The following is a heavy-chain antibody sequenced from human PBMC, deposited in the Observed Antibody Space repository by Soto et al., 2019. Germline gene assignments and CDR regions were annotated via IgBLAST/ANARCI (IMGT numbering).Heavy chain of an antibody. CDR1: GYSFTSCW. V-gene: IGHV5-10-1*01. Sequence: PGESLKISCKGSGYSFTSCWISWVRQMPGKGLEWMGRIDPSDSYTNYSPSFQGHVTISADKSISTAYLQWSSLKASDTAMYYCARRDYGSGSYYGDAFDIWGQGTMVTVSS. D-gene: IGHD3-10*01. CDR2: IDPSDSYT. CDR3: ARRDYGSGSYYGDAFDI. J-gene: IGHJ3*02.